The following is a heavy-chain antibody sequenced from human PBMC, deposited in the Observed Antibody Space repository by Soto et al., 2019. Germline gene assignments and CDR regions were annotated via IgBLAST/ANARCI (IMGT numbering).Heavy chain of an antibody. D-gene: IGHD2-15*01. CDR2: INPNSGGT. V-gene: IGHV1-2*04. Sequence: ASVKVSCKASGYTFTSYGISWVRQAPGQGLEWMGWINPNSGGTNYAQKFQGWVTMTRDTSISTAYMELSRLRSDDTAVYYCARDGRYCSGGSCYELNYYYYMDVWGKGTTVTVSS. J-gene: IGHJ6*03. CDR1: GYTFTSYG. CDR3: ARDGRYCSGGSCYELNYYYYMDV.